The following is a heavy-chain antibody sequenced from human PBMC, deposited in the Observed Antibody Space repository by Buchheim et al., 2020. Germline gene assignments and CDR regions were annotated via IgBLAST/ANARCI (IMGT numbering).Heavy chain of an antibody. D-gene: IGHD4-17*01. CDR2: MSFDGSTD. V-gene: IGHV3-30-3*01. Sequence: QVQLVESGGGVVQPGRSLRVSCAASGFMFRNYALHWVRQAPGKGLECVAGMSFDGSTDYYADSVKGRFTISRDNSQNTLFLKMNSLRVEDTAVYFCARESTVTREAGLDHYYHGLDVWGQGTT. CDR1: GFMFRNYA. J-gene: IGHJ6*02. CDR3: ARESTVTREAGLDHYYHGLDV.